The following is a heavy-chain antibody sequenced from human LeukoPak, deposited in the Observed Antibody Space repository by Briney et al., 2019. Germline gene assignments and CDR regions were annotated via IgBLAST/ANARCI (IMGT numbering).Heavy chain of an antibody. CDR2: IANDGSNK. V-gene: IGHV3-30*03. J-gene: IGHJ3*02. CDR3: ATSMSSTRFDDAFDI. D-gene: IGHD2-2*01. Sequence: QPGRSLRLSCAASGFTSSSLVMHWVRQAPGKGLEWVALIANDGSNKYYADSVKGRFTISRDNSKNTLYLQMNTLRAEDTALYYCATSMSSTRFDDAFDIWGQGTMVTVSS. CDR1: GFTSSSLV.